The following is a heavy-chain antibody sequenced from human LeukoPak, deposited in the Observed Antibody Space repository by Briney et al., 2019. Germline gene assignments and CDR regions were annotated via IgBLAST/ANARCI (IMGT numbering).Heavy chain of an antibody. CDR3: AREYCGSASSHHESFQH. CDR2: IFTSGST. V-gene: IGHV4-61*02. Sequence: SQTLSLTCTVSGGSIRSGSYHWSWIRQPAGKGLEWIGRIFTSGSTNYNPSLKSRVTISVDTSKNQFSLRLSSVTAADTAVYYCAREYCGSASSHHESFQHWGQGTLVTVSS. J-gene: IGHJ1*01. CDR1: GGSIRSGSYH. D-gene: IGHD2-2*01.